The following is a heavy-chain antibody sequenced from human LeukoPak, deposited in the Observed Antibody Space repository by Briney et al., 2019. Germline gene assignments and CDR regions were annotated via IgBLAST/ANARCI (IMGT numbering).Heavy chain of an antibody. V-gene: IGHV4-39*01. CDR2: IFYCGST. Sequence: SESLTLSCAASGCTISSSYSYWGCLRPPPGKGLEWVGSIFYCGSTFYSPSVKARVTISVDTSKNQFSLRLSSVTAADTAVFYCARRTYKILRGTEYGYWYFELWGRGTLVTVSS. CDR3: ARRTYKILRGTEYGYWYFEL. CDR1: GCTISSSYSY. D-gene: IGHD3-9*01. J-gene: IGHJ2*01.